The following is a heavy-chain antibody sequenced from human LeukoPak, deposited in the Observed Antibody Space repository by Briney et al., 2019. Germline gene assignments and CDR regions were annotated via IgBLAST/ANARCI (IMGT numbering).Heavy chain of an antibody. CDR1: GFTFSRYT. CDR3: ARAPVIFGSGTQDAFDI. CDR2: ISTSSTYK. J-gene: IGHJ3*02. V-gene: IGHV3-21*01. Sequence: SGGSLRLSCGASGFTFSRYTMNWVRQAPGKGLEWVASISTSSTYKYYGDPVKGRFTISRDNGRNSAYLQMDSLSPEDTAVYYCARAPVIFGSGTQDAFDIWGQGTMVTVSS. D-gene: IGHD3-10*01.